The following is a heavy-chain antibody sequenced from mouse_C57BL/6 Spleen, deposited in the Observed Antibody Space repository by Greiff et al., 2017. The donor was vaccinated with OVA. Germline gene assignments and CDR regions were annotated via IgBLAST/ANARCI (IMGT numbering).Heavy chain of an antibody. CDR2: ISYDGSN. J-gene: IGHJ3*01. CDR3: ARGRNDGRFAY. D-gene: IGHD2-3*01. Sequence: DVKLQESGPGLVKPSQSLSLTCSVTGYSITSGYYWNWIRQFPGNKLEWMGYISYDGSNNYNPSLKNRISITRDTSKNQFFLKLNSVTTEDTATYYCARGRNDGRFAYWGQGTLVTVSA. CDR1: GYSITSGYY. V-gene: IGHV3-6*01.